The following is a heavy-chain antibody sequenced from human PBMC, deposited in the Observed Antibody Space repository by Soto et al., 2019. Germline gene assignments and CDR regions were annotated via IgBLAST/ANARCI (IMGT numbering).Heavy chain of an antibody. CDR2: ASRSRGDT. D-gene: IGHD3-10*02. CDR1: GFSFSAYT. CDR3: ARVFGQTLDV. Sequence: DVQLVESGGGLVEPGGSLRLSCAASGFSFSAYTMTWVRQAPGKGLEWVSSASRSRGDTSSADSVKGRFTIARDNAKKSLYLKMNSLRAEDTAVYYCARVFGQTLDVWGKGTTVTVSS. V-gene: IGHV3-21*01. J-gene: IGHJ6*04.